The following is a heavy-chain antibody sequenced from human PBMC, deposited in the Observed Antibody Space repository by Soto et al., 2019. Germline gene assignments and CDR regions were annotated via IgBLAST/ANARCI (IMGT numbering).Heavy chain of an antibody. CDR2: IYHNGRT. V-gene: IGHV4-38-2*01. J-gene: IGHJ4*02. D-gene: IGHD2-2*01. CDR3: ARGISTKVGQTDAPDKYYFDS. Sequence: SETLSLTCAVSGYSISSGYYWGWVRQPPGQGPEWIGTIYHNGRTYYNPSLKSRITISVDTSKNQFSLRLSSVTAADTAVYYCARGISTKVGQTDAPDKYYFDSWGRGTLVTVSS. CDR1: GYSISSGYY.